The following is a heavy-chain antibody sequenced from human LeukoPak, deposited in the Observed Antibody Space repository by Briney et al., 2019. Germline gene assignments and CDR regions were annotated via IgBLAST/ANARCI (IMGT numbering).Heavy chain of an antibody. CDR2: TYYRSKWYN. D-gene: IGHD3-16*01. J-gene: IGHJ4*02. CDR3: TREAVWGTSDY. V-gene: IGHV6-1*01. Sequence: SQTLSLTCAISGDGVSSNSDAWNWSRQSPSRGFERLGRTYYRSKWYNDYAVSVKSRLTINPDTSRNQFSLHLNSVTPEDTAVYYCTREAVWGTSDYWAQGTLVTVSS. CDR1: GDGVSSNSDA.